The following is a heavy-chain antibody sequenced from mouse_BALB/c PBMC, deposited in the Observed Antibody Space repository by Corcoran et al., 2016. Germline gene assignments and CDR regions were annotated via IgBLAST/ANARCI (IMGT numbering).Heavy chain of an antibody. CDR1: GYTFSSYW. CDR3: ASQDWYFDY. Sequence: QVQLQQSGAELMKPGASVKISCKATGYTFSSYWIEWVKQRPGHGLEWIGEILPGSGSTNYNEKFKGKATFTADTSSNTAYMQLSSLTSEDSAVYFCASQDWYFDYWGQGTTLTVSS. J-gene: IGHJ2*01. D-gene: IGHD4-1*01. CDR2: ILPGSGST. V-gene: IGHV1-9*01.